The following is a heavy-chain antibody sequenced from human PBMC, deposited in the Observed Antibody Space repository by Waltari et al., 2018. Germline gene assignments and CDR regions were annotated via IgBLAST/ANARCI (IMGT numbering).Heavy chain of an antibody. J-gene: IGHJ5*02. CDR1: GGTFSSYA. CDR2: IIPIFGTA. Sequence: QVQLVQSGAEVKKPGSSVKVSCKASGGTFSSYAISWVRQAPGQGLEWMGRIIPIFGTANYAKKFQGKVTITADKSTSTAYMELSSLRSEDTAVYYWAGEYSSSWYGGGNWFDPWGQGTLVTVSS. V-gene: IGHV1-69*08. CDR3: AGEYSSSWYGGGNWFDP. D-gene: IGHD6-13*01.